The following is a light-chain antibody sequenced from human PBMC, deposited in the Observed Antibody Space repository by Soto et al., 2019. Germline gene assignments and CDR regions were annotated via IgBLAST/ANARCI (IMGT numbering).Light chain of an antibody. Sequence: DIQMTQSPSTLSAAIGDRVTITCLASQSISTWLAWYQQKSGKAPKVLIYDASRLEAGVPSRFSGSGSGTEFTLTISSLQPDDFATYYCQQYNSYSWTFGQGTNVEIK. J-gene: IGKJ1*01. CDR3: QQYNSYSWT. CDR2: DAS. V-gene: IGKV1-5*01. CDR1: QSISTW.